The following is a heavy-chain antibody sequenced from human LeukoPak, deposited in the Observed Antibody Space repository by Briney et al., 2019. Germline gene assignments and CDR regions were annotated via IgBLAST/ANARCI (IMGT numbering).Heavy chain of an antibody. Sequence: PGGSLRLSCAASGFSFSSYAMTWVRQAPGKGLEWVSTISTTGGSTYYADSVKGRLTISRDNSKNTLYLQMNSLRAEDTAIYSCAKDSGTYYKAFDYCGQGTLVTVSS. CDR3: AKDSGTYYKAFDY. D-gene: IGHD1-26*01. CDR1: GFSFSSYA. J-gene: IGHJ4*02. CDR2: ISTTGGST. V-gene: IGHV3-23*01.